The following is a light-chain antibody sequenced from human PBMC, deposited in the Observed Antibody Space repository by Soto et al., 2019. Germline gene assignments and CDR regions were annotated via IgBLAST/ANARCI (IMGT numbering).Light chain of an antibody. J-gene: IGKJ2*01. CDR2: GAS. Sequence: EIVLTQSPGTLSLSPGERATLSCRASHSVSSRYLAWYQQKPGQAPRLLIYGASSRATGIPDRFSGSWSGTDFTLTISRLEPEDFAVYYCQQYGSSPPYTFGQGTKLEIK. CDR1: HSVSSRY. V-gene: IGKV3-20*01. CDR3: QQYGSSPPYT.